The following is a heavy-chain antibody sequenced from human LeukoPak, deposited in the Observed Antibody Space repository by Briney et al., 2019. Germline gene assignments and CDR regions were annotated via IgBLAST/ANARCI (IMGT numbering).Heavy chain of an antibody. D-gene: IGHD3-22*01. CDR1: GFAFSSYW. J-gene: IGHJ4*02. Sequence: GGSLRLSCAASGFAFSSYWMHWVRQAPGKGLEWVSSITSRGEGTWYAGSVKGRFTISRDNAKNTLYLQMNSLRAEDTAVYYCTRDRPNYYGSDGHYYRRNGDYWGQGTLVSVSS. CDR2: ITSRGEGT. CDR3: TRDRPNYYGSDGHYYRRNGDY. V-gene: IGHV3-74*01.